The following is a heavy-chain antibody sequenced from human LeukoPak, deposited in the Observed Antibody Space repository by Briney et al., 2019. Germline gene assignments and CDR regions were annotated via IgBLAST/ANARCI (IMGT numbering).Heavy chain of an antibody. CDR1: GVSISTNTW. Sequence: ASGTLSLTCAVSGVSISTNTWWSWVRQTPGKGLEWIGEIFHSESVNSNPSLESRLTISLDKSKNHFSLELTSVTAADTALYFCAREIFGARAFEYWGQGILVTVSS. CDR2: IFHSESV. J-gene: IGHJ4*02. D-gene: IGHD3-3*01. CDR3: AREIFGARAFEY. V-gene: IGHV4-4*02.